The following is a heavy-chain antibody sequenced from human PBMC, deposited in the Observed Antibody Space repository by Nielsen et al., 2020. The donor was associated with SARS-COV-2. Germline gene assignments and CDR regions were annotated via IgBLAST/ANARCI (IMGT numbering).Heavy chain of an antibody. V-gene: IGHV3-73*01. CDR1: GFTFGDAI. CDR2: IRSKTNNYET. Sequence: GESLKIFCAASGFTFGDAIIHWVRQASGKGLEWVGRIRSKTNNYETSYAASVKGRFIISRDESKNMAYLQMNSLKTDDTAVYYCKHYYDMDVWGQGTTVTVSS. CDR3: KHYYDMDV. J-gene: IGHJ6*02.